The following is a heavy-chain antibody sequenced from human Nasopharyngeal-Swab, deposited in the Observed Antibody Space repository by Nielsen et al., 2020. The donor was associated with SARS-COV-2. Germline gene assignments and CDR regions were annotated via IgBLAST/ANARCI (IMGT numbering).Heavy chain of an antibody. D-gene: IGHD1-26*01. CDR2: IKSDGSST. CDR1: GFTFSSYW. J-gene: IGHJ3*02. Sequence: GESLKISCAASGFTFSSYWMHWVRQAPGKGLVWVSRIKSDGSSTNYADSVKGRFTISRDNAKNTLYLQMNSLRAEDTAVYYCARSILSGGYYYAFDIWGQGTMVTVSS. CDR3: ARSILSGGYYYAFDI. V-gene: IGHV3-74*01.